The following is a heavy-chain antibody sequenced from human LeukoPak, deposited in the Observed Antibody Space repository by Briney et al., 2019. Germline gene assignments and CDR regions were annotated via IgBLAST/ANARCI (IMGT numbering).Heavy chain of an antibody. CDR2: IYTSGST. CDR3: ARDRDYDIRSAFDI. J-gene: IGHJ3*02. CDR1: GGSISSYY. D-gene: IGHD3-9*01. Sequence: PSETLSLTCTVSGGSISSYYWSWIRQPAGKGLEWIGRIYTSGSTNYNPSLKSRVTMSVDTSKNQFSLKLSSVTAADTAVYYCARDRDYDIRSAFDIWGQGTMVTVSS. V-gene: IGHV4-4*07.